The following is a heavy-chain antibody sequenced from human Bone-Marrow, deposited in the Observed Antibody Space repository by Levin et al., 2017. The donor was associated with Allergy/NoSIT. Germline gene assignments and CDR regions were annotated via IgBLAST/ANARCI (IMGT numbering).Heavy chain of an antibody. Sequence: LSLPCAASGFPFRSYSMNWVRPAPGKGLEWVSSISSSSSYIYYADSVKGRFTISRDNAKNSLYLQMNSLRAEDTAVYYCARVISGTAAAGPYYYYYGMDVWGQGTTVTVSS. J-gene: IGHJ6*02. CDR1: GFPFRSYS. CDR2: ISSSSSYI. D-gene: IGHD6-13*01. CDR3: ARVISGTAAAGPYYYYYGMDV. V-gene: IGHV3-21*01.